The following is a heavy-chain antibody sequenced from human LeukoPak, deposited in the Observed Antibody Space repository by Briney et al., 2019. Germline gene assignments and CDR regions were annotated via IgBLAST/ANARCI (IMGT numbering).Heavy chain of an antibody. J-gene: IGHJ5*02. CDR2: IIPILGIA. CDR3: ARRGIAAAGDWFDP. Sequence: SVKVSCKASGGTFSSYAISWVRQAPGQGLEWMGRIIPILGIANYAQKFQGRVTITADKSTSTAYMELSSLRSEDTAVYYCARRGIAAAGDWFDPWGQGTLVTVSS. D-gene: IGHD6-13*01. CDR1: GGTFSSYA. V-gene: IGHV1-69*04.